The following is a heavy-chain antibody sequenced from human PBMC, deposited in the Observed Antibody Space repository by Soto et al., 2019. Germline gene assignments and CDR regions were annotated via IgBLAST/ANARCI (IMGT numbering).Heavy chain of an antibody. CDR2: ISGSGGST. CDR3: AKDGYSYGSYAEYFQH. D-gene: IGHD5-18*01. J-gene: IGHJ1*01. CDR1: GFTFSSYA. Sequence: GGSLRLSCAASGFTFSSYAMSWVRQAPGKGLEWVSAISGSGGSTYYADSVKGRFTISRDNSKNTLYLQMNSLRAEDTAVYYCAKDGYSYGSYAEYFQHWGQGTLVTVSS. V-gene: IGHV3-23*01.